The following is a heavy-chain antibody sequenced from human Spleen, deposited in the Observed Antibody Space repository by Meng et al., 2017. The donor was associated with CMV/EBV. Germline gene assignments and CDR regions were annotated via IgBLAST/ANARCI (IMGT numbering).Heavy chain of an antibody. V-gene: IGHV4-39*02. Sequence: SETLSLTCTVSGGSISSSSYYWGWIRQPPGKGLEWIGSSYYSGSTYYNPSLKSRVTISVDTSKNQFSLKLSSVTAADTAVYYCAREAGGYCSSTSCYPADYWGQGTLVTVSS. CDR1: GGSISSSSYY. D-gene: IGHD2-2*01. CDR3: AREAGGYCSSTSCYPADY. J-gene: IGHJ4*02. CDR2: SYYSGST.